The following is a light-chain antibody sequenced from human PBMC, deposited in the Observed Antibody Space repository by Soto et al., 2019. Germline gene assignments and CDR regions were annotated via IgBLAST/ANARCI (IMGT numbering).Light chain of an antibody. J-gene: IGKJ1*01. CDR3: MQGTPWPRT. V-gene: IGKV2-30*01. CDR2: KVS. Sequence: DVVMTQSPLSLPVTLGQPASISCRSSQSLVFSDGDTYLNWFQQRPGQSPRRLIYKVSNRDSGVPDRFSGSGSGTDFTLKISRVEAEEVGVYYCMQGTPWPRTFGQGPKVEI. CDR1: QSLVFSDGDTY.